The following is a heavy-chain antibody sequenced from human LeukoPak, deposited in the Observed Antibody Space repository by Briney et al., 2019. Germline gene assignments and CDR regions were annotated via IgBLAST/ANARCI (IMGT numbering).Heavy chain of an antibody. J-gene: IGHJ4*02. CDR3: ARGQDSSGYYLLDY. V-gene: IGHV4-34*01. D-gene: IGHD3-22*01. CDR1: GYSISSGYY. Sequence: SETLSLTCAVSGYSISSGYYWSWIRQPPGKGLEWIGEINHSGSTNYNPSLKSRVTISVDTSKNQFSLKLSSVTAADTAVYYCARGQDSSGYYLLDYWGQGTLVTVSS. CDR2: INHSGST.